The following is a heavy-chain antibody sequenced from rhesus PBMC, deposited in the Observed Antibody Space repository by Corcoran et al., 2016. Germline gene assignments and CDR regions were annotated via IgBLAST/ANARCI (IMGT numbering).Heavy chain of an antibody. CDR3: TRGNYYESGYYTGLDY. CDR1: GYTFTSYY. V-gene: IGHV1-180*01. D-gene: IGHD3-28*01. Sequence: QVQLVQSGGEIKQPGASVKLSCKASGYTFTSYYMHWMRQAPRTGLEWIEQISPYNGNNGYAQNVQGRVTITTDTSTGTGYMELSSLRSEDTAVYYGTRGNYYESGYYTGLDYWGQGVLVTVSS. CDR2: ISPYNGNN. J-gene: IGHJ4*01.